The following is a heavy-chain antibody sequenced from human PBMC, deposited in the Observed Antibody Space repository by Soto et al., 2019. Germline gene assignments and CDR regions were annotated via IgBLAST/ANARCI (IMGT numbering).Heavy chain of an antibody. CDR3: ADVSGSHLNYYYCMGV. J-gene: IGHJ6*01. CDR2: IGGSGATT. CDR1: GFSFSSYA. D-gene: IGHD1-26*01. V-gene: IGHV3-23*01. Sequence: AQLLESGGGLVQPGGSLRLSCRASGFSFSSYAMTWVLQAPGKGLEWVAGIGGSGATTYYADTVRGRFTISRDNSKNTLYLQMNRLRGADTALYYCADVSGSHLNYYYCMGVWGQGTTVTVSS.